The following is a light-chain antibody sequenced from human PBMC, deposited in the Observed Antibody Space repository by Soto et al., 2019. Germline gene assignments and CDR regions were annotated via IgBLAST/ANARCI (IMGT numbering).Light chain of an antibody. CDR3: QQRSNWPRT. J-gene: IGKJ1*01. Sequence: EIVLTQSPATLSLSPGERATLSCMASQSVSSYLAWLQQIPGQAPRLLIYDASNRATGIPARFSGSGSGTDFTRTISSLEPEDFGVYYCQQRSNWPRTFGQGTKVEIK. CDR1: QSVSSY. V-gene: IGKV3-11*01. CDR2: DAS.